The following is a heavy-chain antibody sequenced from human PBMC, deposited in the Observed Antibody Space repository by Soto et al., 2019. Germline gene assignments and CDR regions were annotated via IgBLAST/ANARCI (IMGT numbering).Heavy chain of an antibody. Sequence: PGGSLRLSCAASGFTFSSYAMSWVRQAQGKGLEWVSSIISSGGRTYYADSVKGRFTISRDNSRNILYLQMNSVGAEDTAVYDCAIDPAGYCSGVSCYFHLFDYWGQGTLVTVYS. CDR3: AIDPAGYCSGVSCYFHLFDY. J-gene: IGHJ4*02. D-gene: IGHD2-15*01. V-gene: IGHV3-23*01. CDR1: GFTFSSYA. CDR2: IISSGGRT.